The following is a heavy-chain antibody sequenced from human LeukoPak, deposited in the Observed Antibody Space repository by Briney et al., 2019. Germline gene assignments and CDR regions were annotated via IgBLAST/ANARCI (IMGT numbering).Heavy chain of an antibody. CDR1: GDSASSNSAA. J-gene: IGHJ6*02. Sequence: KASQTLSLTCAISGDSASSNSAAWNWIRQSPSRGLEWLGRTYYRSKWYNDYAVSVKSRITINPDTSKNQFSLQLNSVTPEDTAVYYCARDLEDGYNPTYYYYGMDVWGQGTTVTVSS. V-gene: IGHV6-1*01. D-gene: IGHD5-24*01. CDR3: ARDLEDGYNPTYYYYGMDV. CDR2: TYYRSKWYN.